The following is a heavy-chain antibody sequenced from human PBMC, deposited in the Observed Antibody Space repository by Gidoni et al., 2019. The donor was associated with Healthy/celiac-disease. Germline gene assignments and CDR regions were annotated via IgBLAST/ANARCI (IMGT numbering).Heavy chain of an antibody. CDR2: ISSSSSYT. Sequence: QVQLVESGGGLVTPGGSLSLSCAPSGFTFSDYYMSWIRQAPGKGLEWVSYISSSSSYTNYADSVKGRFTISRDNAKNSLYLQMNSLRAEDTAVYYCARGEIAARLDWGQGTLVTVSS. D-gene: IGHD6-6*01. V-gene: IGHV3-11*06. J-gene: IGHJ4*02. CDR3: ARGEIAARLD. CDR1: GFTFSDYY.